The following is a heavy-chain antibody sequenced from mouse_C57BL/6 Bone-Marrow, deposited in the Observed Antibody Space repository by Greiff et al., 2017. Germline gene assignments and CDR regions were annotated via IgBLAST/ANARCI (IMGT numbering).Heavy chain of an antibody. V-gene: IGHV1-74*01. CDR1: GYTFTSYW. CDR2: IHPSDSDT. D-gene: IGHD1-1*01. J-gene: IGHJ1*03. Sequence: VQLQQPGAELVKPGASVKVSCKASGYTFTSYWMHWVKQRPGQGLEWIGRIHPSDSDTNYNQKFKGKATLTVDKSSSTAYMQLSSLTSEDSAVYYCAMGITTVVATWDWYFDVWGTGTTVTVSS. CDR3: AMGITTVVATWDWYFDV.